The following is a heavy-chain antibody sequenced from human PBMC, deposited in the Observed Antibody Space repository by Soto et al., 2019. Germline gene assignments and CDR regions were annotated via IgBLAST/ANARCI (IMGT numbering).Heavy chain of an antibody. CDR3: ARSSSSWYAYYYGLDV. Sequence: QVQLQESGPGLVKPSGTLSLTCAVSGGSISSSNWWSWVRQPPGKGLEWIGEIYHSGSTNYNPSLKSRVTLSVDKSKNQFSLKLSSVTAADTAVYYCARSSSSWYAYYYGLDVWGQGTTVTVSS. CDR1: GGSISSSNW. D-gene: IGHD6-13*01. V-gene: IGHV4-4*02. J-gene: IGHJ6*02. CDR2: IYHSGST.